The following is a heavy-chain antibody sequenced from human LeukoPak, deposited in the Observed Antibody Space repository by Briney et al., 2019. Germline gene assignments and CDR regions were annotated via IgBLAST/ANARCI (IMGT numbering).Heavy chain of an antibody. J-gene: IGHJ4*02. V-gene: IGHV3-30*18. D-gene: IGHD3-22*01. CDR2: ISYDGSNN. CDR1: GFPFSSYA. CDR3: AKVRDYYDSSGLFDY. Sequence: PGRSLRLSCAASGFPFSSYAMHWVRQAPGKGLEWVTVISYDGSNNNYAGSVKGRFTISRDNSKNTLYLQMNSLRAEDTAVYYCAKVRDYYDSSGLFDYWGQGTLVTVSS.